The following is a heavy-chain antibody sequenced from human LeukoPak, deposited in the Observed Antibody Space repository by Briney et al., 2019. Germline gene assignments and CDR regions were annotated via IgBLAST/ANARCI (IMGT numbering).Heavy chain of an antibody. CDR2: ISGSGGST. V-gene: IGHV3-23*01. CDR1: GFTFISYA. CDR3: AKGGTDHDAFDI. J-gene: IGHJ3*02. Sequence: GGSLILSCAASGFTFISYAMSWVRQAPGKGLEGVSAISGSGGSTYYADSVKGRFTISRDNSKNTLYPQMNSLRAEDTAVYYCAKGGTDHDAFDIWGQGTMVTVSS.